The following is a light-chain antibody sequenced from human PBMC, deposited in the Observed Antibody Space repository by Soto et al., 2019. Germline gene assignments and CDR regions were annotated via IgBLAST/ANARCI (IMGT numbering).Light chain of an antibody. CDR3: QSYDSSLSGWV. CDR2: GNS. V-gene: IGLV1-40*01. CDR1: SSNIGAGYD. J-gene: IGLJ3*02. Sequence: QSVLTQPPSASGAPGQRVTISCTGSSSNIGAGYDVHWYQQLPGTAPKLLIYGNSNRPSGVPDQFSGSKSGTSASLAITGLQAEDEADYYCQSYDSSLSGWVFGGGTQLTVL.